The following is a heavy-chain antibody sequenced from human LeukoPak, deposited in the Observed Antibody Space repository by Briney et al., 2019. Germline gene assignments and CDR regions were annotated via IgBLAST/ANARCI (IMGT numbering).Heavy chain of an antibody. V-gene: IGHV3-23*01. CDR1: GFTFSNSA. Sequence: GGSLRLSWAASGFTFSNSANSLVRQAPGKGLEWVSDINDNGGSTFYADSVKGRFTISRDNSKNTLYMQMNSLRAEDTALYYRANKLGSSQGDFFDYWGQGTLVTVSS. J-gene: IGHJ4*02. CDR3: ANKLGSSQGDFFDY. CDR2: INDNGGST. D-gene: IGHD6-6*01.